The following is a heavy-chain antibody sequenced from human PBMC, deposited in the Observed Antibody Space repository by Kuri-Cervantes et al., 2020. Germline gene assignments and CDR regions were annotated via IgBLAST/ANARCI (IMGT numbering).Heavy chain of an antibody. D-gene: IGHD1-1*01. CDR1: GFTCSSYA. CDR2: ISGSGGST. CDR3: ATWTLPPHSPHDY. Sequence: SLKISCAASGFTCSSYAMSWVRQAPGKELERVSAISGSGGSTYDEDSVKGRFIISRDNAKNSLYLQMNSLSAENTAVYYCATWTLPPHSPHDYWGQGTLVTVSS. V-gene: IGHV3-23*01. J-gene: IGHJ4*02.